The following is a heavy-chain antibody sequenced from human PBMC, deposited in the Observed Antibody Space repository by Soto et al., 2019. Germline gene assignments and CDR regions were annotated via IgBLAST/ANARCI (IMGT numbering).Heavy chain of an antibody. CDR3: ARDDYKNWFDP. D-gene: IGHD4-4*01. V-gene: IGHV1-69*13. CDR2: IIPIFGTA. CDR1: GGTFSSYA. J-gene: IGHJ5*02. Sequence: GASVKVSCKASGGTFSSYAISWVRQAPGQGLEWVGGIIPIFGTANYAQKYQGRVTITADESTSTAYMELSSLRSEDTAVYYCARDDYKNWFDPWGQGTLVTVSS.